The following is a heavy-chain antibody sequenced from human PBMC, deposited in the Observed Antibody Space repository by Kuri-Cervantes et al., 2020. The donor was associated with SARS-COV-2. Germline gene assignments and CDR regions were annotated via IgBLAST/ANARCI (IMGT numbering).Heavy chain of an antibody. CDR1: GFTFSSYA. Sequence: GESLKISCAASGFTFSSYAMSWVRQAPGKGLEWVSAISGSGGSTYYADSVKGRFTISRDNAKNPLYLQMNSLRAEDTAVYYCAREGSYGPTDMDVWGQGTTVTVSS. J-gene: IGHJ6*02. D-gene: IGHD3-10*01. CDR2: ISGSGGST. CDR3: AREGSYGPTDMDV. V-gene: IGHV3-23*01.